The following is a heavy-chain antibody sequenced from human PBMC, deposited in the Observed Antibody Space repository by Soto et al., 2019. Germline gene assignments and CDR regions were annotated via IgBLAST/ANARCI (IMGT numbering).Heavy chain of an antibody. J-gene: IGHJ2*01. V-gene: IGHV1-46*01. CDR1: GYTFTSYY. D-gene: IGHD3-22*01. CDR2: INPSGGST. CDR3: AREDYDDTTTLVDL. Sequence: ASVKVSCKASGYTFTSYYMHWVRQAPAQGLEWMGIINPSGGSTSYAQKFQGKVTMTRQTSTSTVYMELSSLRSEDTAVYYCAREDYDDTTTLVDLWGPVTLVTVCS.